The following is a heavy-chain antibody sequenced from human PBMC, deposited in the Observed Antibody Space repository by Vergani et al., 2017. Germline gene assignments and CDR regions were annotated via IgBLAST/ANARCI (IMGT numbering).Heavy chain of an antibody. D-gene: IGHD3-3*02. CDR1: GGSISSSNW. CDR2: IYYSGST. J-gene: IGHJ4*02. CDR3: ARDIRQSFFDY. V-gene: IGHV4-4*02. Sequence: QVQLQESGPGLVKPSGTLSLTCAVSGGSISSSNWWSWVRQPPGKGLEWIGYIYYSGSTNYNPSLKSRVTISVDTYKNQFSLKLSSVTAADTAVYYCARDIRQSFFDYWGQGTLVTVSS.